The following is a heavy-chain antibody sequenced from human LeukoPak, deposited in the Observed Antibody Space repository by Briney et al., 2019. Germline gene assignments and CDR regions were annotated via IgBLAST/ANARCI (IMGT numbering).Heavy chain of an antibody. CDR2: IKQDGSEK. CDR3: ARGLGDPVLDY. D-gene: IGHD1-1*01. J-gene: IGHJ4*02. V-gene: IGHV3-7*03. Sequence: QPGGSLRLSCTASGFTFSSYWMDWVRQAPGKGLEWVANIKQDGSEKYYVDSVKGRFTISRDNSKNTLYLQMNSLRAEDTAVYYCARGLGDPVLDYWGQGTLVTVSS. CDR1: GFTFSSYW.